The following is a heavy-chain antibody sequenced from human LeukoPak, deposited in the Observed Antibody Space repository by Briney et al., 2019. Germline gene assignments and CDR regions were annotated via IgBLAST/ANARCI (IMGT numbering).Heavy chain of an antibody. Sequence: ASVKVSCKASGYTFTGYYMHWVRQAPGQGLEWMEWINPNSGGTNYAQKFQGWVTMTRDTSISTAYTELSRLRSDDTAVYYCARGTPLRYFDGWGGGYFDYCGQGTLVTVSS. CDR2: INPNSGGT. V-gene: IGHV1-2*04. CDR3: ARGTPLRYFDGWGGGYFDY. J-gene: IGHJ4*02. D-gene: IGHD3-9*01. CDR1: GYTFTGYY.